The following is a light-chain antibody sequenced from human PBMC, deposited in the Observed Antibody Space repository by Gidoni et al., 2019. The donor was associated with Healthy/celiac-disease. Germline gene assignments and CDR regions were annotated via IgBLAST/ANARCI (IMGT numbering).Light chain of an antibody. J-gene: IGKJ1*01. Sequence: DIVMPQSPLSLPVTPGEPASISCRSSQSLLHSNGYNYLDWYLQKPGQSPQLLIYLGSNRSSGVPDRFSGSGSGTDFTLKISRVEAEDVGVYYCMQALQTLWAFXQXTKVXIK. V-gene: IGKV2-28*01. CDR3: MQALQTLWA. CDR2: LGS. CDR1: QSLLHSNGYNY.